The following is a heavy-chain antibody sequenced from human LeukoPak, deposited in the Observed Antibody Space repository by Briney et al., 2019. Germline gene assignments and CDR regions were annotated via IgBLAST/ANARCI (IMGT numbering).Heavy chain of an antibody. CDR2: IYYSGST. Sequence: SETLSLTCTVSGGSISSYYWSWIRQPPGKGLEWIGYIYYSGSTNYNPSLKSRVTISVDTSKNQFSLKLSSVTAADTAVYYCARVDSSGYYGAFDIWGQGTMVTVSS. V-gene: IGHV4-59*08. CDR3: ARVDSSGYYGAFDI. D-gene: IGHD3-22*01. CDR1: GGSISSYY. J-gene: IGHJ3*02.